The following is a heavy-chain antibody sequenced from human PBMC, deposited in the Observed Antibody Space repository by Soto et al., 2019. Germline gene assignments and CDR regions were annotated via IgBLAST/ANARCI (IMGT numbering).Heavy chain of an antibody. D-gene: IGHD6-19*01. Sequence: SVKVSCKASGGTFSSYAISWVRQAPGQGLEWMGGIIPIFGTANYAQKFQGRVTITADESTSTAYTELSSLRSEDTAVYYCARGPTAVAGILGSYYFDDWGQGTLVTATS. CDR3: ARGPTAVAGILGSYYFDD. CDR1: GGTFSSYA. CDR2: IIPIFGTA. J-gene: IGHJ4*02. V-gene: IGHV1-69*13.